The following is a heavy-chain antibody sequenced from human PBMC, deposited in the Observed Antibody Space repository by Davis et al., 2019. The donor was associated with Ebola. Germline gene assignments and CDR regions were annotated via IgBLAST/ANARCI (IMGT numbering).Heavy chain of an antibody. CDR2: INPNFGGK. V-gene: IGHV1-2*06. Sequence: ASVKVSCKASGYTFAAHYIHWVRQAPGQGLEWMGRINPNFGGKIYAQKFQDRVTMTIDTSINTAYMELDRLTSDDTAIYYCARGHTYGRWDDWFDPWGQGTLVTVSS. CDR3: ARGHTYGRWDDWFDP. J-gene: IGHJ5*02. CDR1: GYTFAAHY. D-gene: IGHD5-18*01.